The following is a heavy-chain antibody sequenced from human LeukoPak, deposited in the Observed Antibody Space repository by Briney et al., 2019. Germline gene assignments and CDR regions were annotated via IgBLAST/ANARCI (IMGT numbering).Heavy chain of an antibody. CDR1: GFIFSTHS. D-gene: IGHD1-26*01. CDR2: ISYDGSNK. J-gene: IGHJ4*02. CDR3: ARAPWGVGATPPY. V-gene: IGHV3-30-3*01. Sequence: PGRSLRLSCAASGFIFSTHSMYWVRQAPGKGLEWVAVISYDGSNKNYADPVKGRFTISRDNSKSTPYLQMDSLRTDDTAMYYCARAPWGVGATPPYWGQGTLVTVSS.